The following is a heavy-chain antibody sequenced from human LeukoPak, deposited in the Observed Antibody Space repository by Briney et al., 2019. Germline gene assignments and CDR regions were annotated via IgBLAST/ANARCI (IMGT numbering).Heavy chain of an antibody. CDR3: ARDLPVAGTGSCY. CDR1: DYSISSGYY. Sequence: SETLSLTCTVSDYSISSGYYWGWIRQPPGKGLEWIGSIYHNGDTYYNPSLKSRVTISVDTSKNQFSLKLSSVTAADTAVYYCARDLPVAGTGSCYWGQGTLVTVSS. J-gene: IGHJ4*02. CDR2: IYHNGDT. V-gene: IGHV4-38-2*02. D-gene: IGHD6-19*01.